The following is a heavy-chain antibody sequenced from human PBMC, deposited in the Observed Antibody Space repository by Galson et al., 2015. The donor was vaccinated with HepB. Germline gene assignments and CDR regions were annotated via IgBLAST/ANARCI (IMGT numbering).Heavy chain of an antibody. D-gene: IGHD3-3*01. CDR1: GGSIESSPFY. CDR3: ARTKMIGYDLWSGYEES. CDR2: IHYSGRT. V-gene: IGHV4-31*03. J-gene: IGHJ5*02. Sequence: TLSLTCTVSGGSIESSPFYWNWIRQYPGKGLEWIGFIHYSGRTFYNPSLQSRVSISRDTSKNDFTLNLSSVSAADTAVYFCARTKMIGYDLWSGYEESWGQGTLVIVSS.